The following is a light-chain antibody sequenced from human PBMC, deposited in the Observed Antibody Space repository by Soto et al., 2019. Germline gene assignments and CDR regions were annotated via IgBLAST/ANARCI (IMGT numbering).Light chain of an antibody. V-gene: IGKV1-39*01. CDR2: GAS. Sequence: DIQMTQSPSSLSASVGDRVTITCRASQSIRTYVNWYQQKPGKAPNLLIYGASSVQRGVPSRFSGSGSGTDFTLTISSLQPDDCATYYCQQRCNAPRTLGQGTKGEIK. J-gene: IGKJ1*01. CDR3: QQRCNAPRT. CDR1: QSIRTY.